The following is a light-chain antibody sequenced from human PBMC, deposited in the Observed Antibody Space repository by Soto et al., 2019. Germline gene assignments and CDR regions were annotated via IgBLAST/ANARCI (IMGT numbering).Light chain of an antibody. CDR2: GNS. CDR1: SSNIGAGYD. V-gene: IGLV1-40*01. CDR3: QSYDRSLSGWV. Sequence: QSVLTQPPSVSGAPGQRVTISCTGSSSNIGAGYDVHWYQQLPGTAPKLLISGNSNRPSGVPDRFSGSQSVTSASLAITGLQAEDEADYYCQSYDRSLSGWVFGGGTKVTVL. J-gene: IGLJ3*02.